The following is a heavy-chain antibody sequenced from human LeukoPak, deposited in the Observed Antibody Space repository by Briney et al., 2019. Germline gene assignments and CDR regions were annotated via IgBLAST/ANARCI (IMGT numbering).Heavy chain of an antibody. J-gene: IGHJ4*02. CDR2: IYYSGST. V-gene: IGHV4-39*01. CDR3: ARRNYYGSGSYTD. CDR1: GGSISSSSYY. Sequence: SETLSLTCTASGGSISSSSYYWGWIRQPPGKGLEWIGSIYYSGSTYYNPSLKSRVTISVDTSKNQFSLKLSSVTAADTAVYYCARRNYYGSGSYTDWGQGTLVTVSS. D-gene: IGHD3-10*01.